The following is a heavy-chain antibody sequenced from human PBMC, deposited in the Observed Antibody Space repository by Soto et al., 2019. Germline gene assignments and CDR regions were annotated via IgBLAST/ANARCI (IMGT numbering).Heavy chain of an antibody. CDR3: ARVYITMVRGVIIYYYGMDV. J-gene: IGHJ6*02. D-gene: IGHD3-10*01. CDR2: IIPIFGTA. Sequence: SVKVSCKASGGTFSSYAISWVRQAPGQGLEWMGGIIPIFGTANYAQKFQGRVTITADESTSTAYMELSSLRSEDTAVYYCARVYITMVRGVIIYYYGMDVWGQGTTVTVS. CDR1: GGTFSSYA. V-gene: IGHV1-69*13.